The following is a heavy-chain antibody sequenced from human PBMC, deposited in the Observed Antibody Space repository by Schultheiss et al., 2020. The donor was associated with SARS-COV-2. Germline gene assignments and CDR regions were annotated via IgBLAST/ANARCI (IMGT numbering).Heavy chain of an antibody. CDR2: ISAYNGNT. J-gene: IGHJ4*02. D-gene: IGHD3-3*01. CDR3: AALGSYYDFWSGYRSIDY. Sequence: ASVKVSCKASGYTFTSYGISWVRQAPGQGLEWMGWISAYNGNTNYAQKLKGRVTMTTDTSTSTAYMELRSLRSDDTAVYYCAALGSYYDFWSGYRSIDYWGQGTLVTVSS. V-gene: IGHV1-18*04. CDR1: GYTFTSYG.